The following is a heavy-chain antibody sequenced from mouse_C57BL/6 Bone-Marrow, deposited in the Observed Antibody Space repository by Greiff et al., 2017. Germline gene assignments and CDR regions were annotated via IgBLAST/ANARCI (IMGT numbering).Heavy chain of an antibody. CDR3: ASPFYDSLYYYAMDY. V-gene: IGHV14-2*01. CDR2: IDPEDGET. CDR1: GFNIKDYY. Sequence: VQLQQSGAELVKPGASVKLSCTASGFNIKDYYMHWVKQRTEQGLEWIGRIDPEDGETKYAPKFQGKATITEDTSSNTAYLQLSSLTSEDTAVYYCASPFYDSLYYYAMDYWGQGTSVTVSS. J-gene: IGHJ4*01. D-gene: IGHD2-4*01.